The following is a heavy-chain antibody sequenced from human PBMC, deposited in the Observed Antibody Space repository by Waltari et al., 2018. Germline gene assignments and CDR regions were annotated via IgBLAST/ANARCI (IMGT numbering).Heavy chain of an antibody. V-gene: IGHV4-61*02. D-gene: IGHD3-22*01. CDR3: ARANLYYYDSSGYYSAFDI. CDR2: IYTSGST. J-gene: IGHJ3*02. Sequence: QVQLQESGPGLVKPSQTLSLTCTVSGGSISSGSYYWSWIRQPAGKGLEWIGRIYTSGSTNHNPSLKSRVTISVDTSKTQCSLKLSSVTAADTAVYYCARANLYYYDSSGYYSAFDIWGQGTMVTVSS. CDR1: GGSISSGSYY.